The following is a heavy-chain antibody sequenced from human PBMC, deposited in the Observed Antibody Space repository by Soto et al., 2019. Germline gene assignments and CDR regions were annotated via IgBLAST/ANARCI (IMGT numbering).Heavy chain of an antibody. V-gene: IGHV3-30-3*01. Sequence: QVQLVESGGGVVQPGRSLRLSCAASGFTFSSYAMHWVRQAPGKGLEWVAVISYDGSNKYYADSVKGRFTISRDNSKNTLYLQMNSLRAEDTAVYYCAMRGTTGMDWFDPWGQGTLVTVSS. J-gene: IGHJ5*02. D-gene: IGHD1-7*01. CDR3: AMRGTTGMDWFDP. CDR1: GFTFSSYA. CDR2: ISYDGSNK.